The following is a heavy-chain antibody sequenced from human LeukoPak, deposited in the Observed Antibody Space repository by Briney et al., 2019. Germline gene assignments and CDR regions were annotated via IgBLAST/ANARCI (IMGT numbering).Heavy chain of an antibody. CDR3: AKDREDSAMISGVFDL. D-gene: IGHD5-18*01. CDR2: ISGSGGHT. J-gene: IGHJ2*01. V-gene: IGHV3-23*01. Sequence: GGSLRLSCAASGFIFSSYWMTWVRQAPGKGLEWVSGISGSGGHTYNADSVEGRFTISRDNSKNTVSLQLSSLRVEDTAVYFCAKDREDSAMISGVFDLWGRGTLVTVSS. CDR1: GFIFSSYW.